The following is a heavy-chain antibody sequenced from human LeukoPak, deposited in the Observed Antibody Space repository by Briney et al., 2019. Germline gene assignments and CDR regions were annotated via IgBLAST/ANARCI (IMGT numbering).Heavy chain of an antibody. Sequence: EASVKVSCKVSGYTLTELSMHWVRQAPGKGLEWMGGFDPEDGETIYAQKLQGRVTMTTDTSTSTAYMELRSLRSDDTAVYYCAREVRARYDFWSGYYPDFDYWGQGTLVTVSS. CDR1: GYTLTELS. D-gene: IGHD3-3*01. J-gene: IGHJ4*02. V-gene: IGHV1-24*01. CDR3: AREVRARYDFWSGYYPDFDY. CDR2: FDPEDGET.